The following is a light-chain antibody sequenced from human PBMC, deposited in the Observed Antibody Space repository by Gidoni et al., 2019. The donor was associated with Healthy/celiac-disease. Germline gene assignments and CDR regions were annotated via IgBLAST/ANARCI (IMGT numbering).Light chain of an antibody. V-gene: IGKV1-39*01. CDR1: QSISSY. Sequence: DIQMPQSPSSLSASVGDRVTITCRASQSISSYLNWYQQKPGKAPKLLIYAASSLQSGVPSRFSGSGAGTDFTLTISSLQPEDFATYYCQQRYSTPPYTFGQGTKLEIK. CDR2: AAS. J-gene: IGKJ2*01. CDR3: QQRYSTPPYT.